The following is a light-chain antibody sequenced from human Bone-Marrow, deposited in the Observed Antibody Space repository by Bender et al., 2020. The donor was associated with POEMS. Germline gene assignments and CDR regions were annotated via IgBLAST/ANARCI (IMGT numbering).Light chain of an antibody. V-gene: IGLV2-11*01. J-gene: IGLJ3*02. CDR3: CSYAGTFWV. Sequence: QSALTQPRSVSGSPGQSVTISCTGTSYDVGGYNFVSWYQQHPGRAPKVMIYDVNKRPSGVPDRFSGSKSGNTDSLTISGLQAEDEADYFCCSYAGTFWVFSGGTKLTVL. CDR2: DVN. CDR1: SYDVGGYNF.